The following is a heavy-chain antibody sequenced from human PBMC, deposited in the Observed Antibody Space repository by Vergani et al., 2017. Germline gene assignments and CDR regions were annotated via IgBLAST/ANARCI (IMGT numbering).Heavy chain of an antibody. J-gene: IGHJ5*02. V-gene: IGHV1-3*04. D-gene: IGHD3-22*01. CDR2: INTGNGNT. CDR1: GYTFTSYA. CDR3: AREGYYYDSSGYYFQGWFDP. Sequence: QVQLVQSGAEVKKPGASVKVSCKASGYTFTSYAMHWVRQAPGQRLEWMGWINTGNGNTKYSQKFQGRVTITRDTSASTAYMELSSLRSEDTAVYYCAREGYYYDSSGYYFQGWFDPWGQGTLVTVSS.